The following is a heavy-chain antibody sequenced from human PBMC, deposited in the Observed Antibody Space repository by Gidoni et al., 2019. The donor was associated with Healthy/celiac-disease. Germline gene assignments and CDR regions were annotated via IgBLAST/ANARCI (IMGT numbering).Heavy chain of an antibody. J-gene: IGHJ4*02. V-gene: IGHV3-23*01. Sequence: EVPLLESGGGLVQPGGSLSLSCAAPGFTFSRYAMTWVRQAPGKGLEWGSAISGSGGSTYYADSVKGRFTISRDNSKNTLYLQMNSLRAEDTAVYYCAKDLVAGDYWGQGTLVTVSS. CDR2: ISGSGGST. CDR3: AKDLVAGDY. D-gene: IGHD6-19*01. CDR1: GFTFSRYA.